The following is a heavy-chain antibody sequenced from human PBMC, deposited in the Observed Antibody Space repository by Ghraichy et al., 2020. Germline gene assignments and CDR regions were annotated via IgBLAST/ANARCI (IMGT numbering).Heavy chain of an antibody. Sequence: GESLNISCAASGFTFSSYAMHWVRQAPGKGLEWVAVISYDGSNKYYADSVKGRFTISRDNSKNTLYLQMNSLRAEDTAVYYCAREYSSSADAFDIWGQGTMVTVSS. CDR3: AREYSSSADAFDI. J-gene: IGHJ3*02. V-gene: IGHV3-30-3*01. CDR1: GFTFSSYA. D-gene: IGHD6-6*01. CDR2: ISYDGSNK.